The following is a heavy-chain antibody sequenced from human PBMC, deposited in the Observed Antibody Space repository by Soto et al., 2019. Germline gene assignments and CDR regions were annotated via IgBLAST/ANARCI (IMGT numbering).Heavy chain of an antibody. CDR2: ISYDGTNK. Sequence: PGGSLRLSCAASEFTFSSYGMHWVRQAPGKGLEWLSVISYDGTNKYYTDSVKGRFTISRDNSKNTLYLQMNSLRGEDTAVYYCAKDRAFWSGTHDAFDIWGRGTMVTVS. CDR3: AKDRAFWSGTHDAFDI. D-gene: IGHD3-3*01. CDR1: EFTFSSYG. V-gene: IGHV3-30*18. J-gene: IGHJ3*02.